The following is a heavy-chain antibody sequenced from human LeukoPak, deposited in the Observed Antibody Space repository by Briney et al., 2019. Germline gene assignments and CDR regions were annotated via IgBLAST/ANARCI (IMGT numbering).Heavy chain of an antibody. J-gene: IGHJ6*03. D-gene: IGHD3-9*01. Sequence: GASVKVSCKASGYTFTSYYMHWVRQAPGQGLEWMGIINPSGGSTSYAQKFQGRVTMTRDTSTSTVYMELSSLRSEDTAVYYCARDYTYYDILTGLRSSLYYMDVWGKGTTVTISS. CDR1: GYTFTSYY. CDR2: INPSGGST. V-gene: IGHV1-46*01. CDR3: ARDYTYYDILTGLRSSLYYMDV.